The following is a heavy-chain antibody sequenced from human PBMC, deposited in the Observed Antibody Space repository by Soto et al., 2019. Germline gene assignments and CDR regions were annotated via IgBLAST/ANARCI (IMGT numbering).Heavy chain of an antibody. CDR1: GFSFSSYG. CDR3: ARNPYSVSYSAYFDY. J-gene: IGHJ4*02. D-gene: IGHD1-26*01. Sequence: QVQLVESGGGVVQPGRSLRLSCAASGFSFSSYGMHWVRQAPGKGLEWVAVISYDGSNNYYADSVKGRFTISRDNSKNTRYLQMYAQRAEATAVYYAARNPYSVSYSAYFDYWGQGTLVTVSS. V-gene: IGHV3-30*03. CDR2: ISYDGSNN.